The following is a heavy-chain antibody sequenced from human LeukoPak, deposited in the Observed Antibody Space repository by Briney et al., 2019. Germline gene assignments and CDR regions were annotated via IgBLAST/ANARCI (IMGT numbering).Heavy chain of an antibody. J-gene: IGHJ4*02. CDR3: ARVGLPYIPEPGYSYGYGGYFDY. CDR1: GYSISSNYY. D-gene: IGHD5-18*01. Sequence: PSETLSLTCTVSGYSISSNYYWGWIRQPPGKGLEWIGSVYHSGSTYYNPSLKTRLTISVDTSKNQFSLKLSSVTAADTAVYYCARVGLPYIPEPGYSYGYGGYFDYWGQGTLVTVSS. V-gene: IGHV4-38-2*02. CDR2: VYHSGST.